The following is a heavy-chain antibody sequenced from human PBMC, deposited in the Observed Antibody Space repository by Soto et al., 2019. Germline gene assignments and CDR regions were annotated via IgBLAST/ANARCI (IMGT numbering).Heavy chain of an antibody. J-gene: IGHJ4*02. CDR3: ARLIVGATRDY. CDR1: GGSISSSSYY. D-gene: IGHD1-26*01. Sequence: SETLSLTCTVSGGSISSSSYYWGWIRQPPGKGLEWIGSIYYSGSTYYNPSLKSRVTISVDTSKNQFSLKLSSVTAADMAVYYCARLIVGATRDYWGQGTLVTVSS. CDR2: IYYSGST. V-gene: IGHV4-39*01.